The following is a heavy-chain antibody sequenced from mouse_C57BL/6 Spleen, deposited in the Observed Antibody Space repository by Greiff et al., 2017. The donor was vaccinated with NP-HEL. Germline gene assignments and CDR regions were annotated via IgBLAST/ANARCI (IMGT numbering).Heavy chain of an antibody. J-gene: IGHJ4*01. CDR3: ARYYGSSYAAMDY. CDR1: GFNIKDYY. D-gene: IGHD1-1*01. Sequence: EVQVVESGAELVKPGASVKLSCTASGFNIKDYYMHWVKQRTEQGLEWIGRIDPEDGETKYAPKFQGKATITADTSSNTAYLQLSSLTSEDTAVYYCARYYGSSYAAMDYWGQGTSVTVSS. CDR2: IDPEDGET. V-gene: IGHV14-2*01.